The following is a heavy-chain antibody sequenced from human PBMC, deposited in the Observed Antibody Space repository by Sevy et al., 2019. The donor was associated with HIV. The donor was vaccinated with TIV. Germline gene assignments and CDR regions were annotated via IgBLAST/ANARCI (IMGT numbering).Heavy chain of an antibody. CDR3: ARDGYSSGSTRFRY. CDR2: IIPIFGTA. D-gene: IGHD6-19*01. Sequence: ASVKVSCKASGGTFSSYAISWVRQAPGQGLEWMGRIIPIFGTANYAQKFQGRVTITADESTSTAYMELSSLRSEDTAVYYCARDGYSSGSTRFRYWGQGTLVTVSS. CDR1: GGTFSSYA. J-gene: IGHJ4*02. V-gene: IGHV1-69*13.